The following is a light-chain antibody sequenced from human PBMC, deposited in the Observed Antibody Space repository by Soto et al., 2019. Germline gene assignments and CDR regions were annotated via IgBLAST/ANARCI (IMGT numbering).Light chain of an antibody. Sequence: AIQLTQSPSSLSASVGDRVTITCRASQGIGSYLAWYQQKPGEAPKLLIYDASTLESGVPSRFSGSGSGTEFPLTISRLQPDDFATYYCQQYNTYPWTFGQGTKVDIK. V-gene: IGKV1-13*02. CDR1: QGIGSY. CDR3: QQYNTYPWT. J-gene: IGKJ1*01. CDR2: DAS.